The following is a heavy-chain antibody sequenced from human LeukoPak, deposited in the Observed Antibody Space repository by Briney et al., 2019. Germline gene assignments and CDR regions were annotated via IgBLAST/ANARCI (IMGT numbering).Heavy chain of an antibody. V-gene: IGHV3-23*01. CDR1: RFTFSTYA. CDR3: AGGFLEWLTRDY. Sequence: PGGSLRLSCAASRFTFSTYAMSWVRQAPGKGPEWVSGISSRGDARYYAESVKGRFTISRDNAKNSLYLQMNSLRAEDTAVYYCAGGFLEWLTRDYWGQGTLVTVSS. D-gene: IGHD3-3*01. CDR2: ISSRGDAR. J-gene: IGHJ4*02.